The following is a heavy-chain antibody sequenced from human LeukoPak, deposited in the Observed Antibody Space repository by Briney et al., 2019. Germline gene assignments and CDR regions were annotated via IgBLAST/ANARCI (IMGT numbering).Heavy chain of an antibody. J-gene: IGHJ4*02. Sequence: GGSLRLSCAASGFSFSSYAMSWVRQAPGKGLECISVISGSGGNTYYADSVKGRFAISRDNSKNTLYLQIHSLRAEDAALYYCATNWNLDYWGQGTLVTVSS. V-gene: IGHV3-23*01. D-gene: IGHD1-1*01. CDR2: ISGSGGNT. CDR3: ATNWNLDY. CDR1: GFSFSSYA.